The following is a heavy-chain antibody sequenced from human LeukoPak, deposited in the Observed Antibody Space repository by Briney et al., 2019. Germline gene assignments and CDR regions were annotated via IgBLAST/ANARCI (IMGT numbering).Heavy chain of an antibody. V-gene: IGHV3-33*01. D-gene: IGHD6-6*01. CDR2: IWYDGSNK. CDR3: ARDPDSSSSMFYGMDV. J-gene: IGHJ6*02. Sequence: GGSLRLSCAASGFTFSSYGMHWVRQAPGKGLEWVAVIWYDGSNKYYADSVKGRFTISRDNSKSTLYLQMNSLRAEDTAVYYCARDPDSSSSMFYGMDVWGQGTTVTVYS. CDR1: GFTFSSYG.